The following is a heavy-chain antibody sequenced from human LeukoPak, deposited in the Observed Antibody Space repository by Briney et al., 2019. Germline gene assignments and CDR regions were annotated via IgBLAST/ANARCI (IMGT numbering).Heavy chain of an antibody. J-gene: IGHJ3*02. CDR2: TSWAADM. CDR1: GFPLSTSGVG. CDR3: TPLRSDCSGGSCFAFDI. V-gene: IGHV2-5*02. D-gene: IGHD2-15*01. Sequence: GPTLVNPTQPLTLTCTFSGFPLSTSGVGVGWIRQPPGKALEWLALTSWAADMRYSPPLTRRLTSTQDTSTLQVLLTRPHMHHVDTAPYYCTPLRSDCSGGSCFAFDIWGQGTMVTVSS.